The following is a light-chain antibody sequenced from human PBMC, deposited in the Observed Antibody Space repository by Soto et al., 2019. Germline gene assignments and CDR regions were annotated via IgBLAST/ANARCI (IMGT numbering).Light chain of an antibody. CDR1: SSDVGGYNF. CDR3: CSYAGSYTHV. V-gene: IGLV2-11*01. CDR2: DVT. Sequence: QSALTQSRSVSGSPGQSVTISCTGTSSDVGGYNFVSWYQQYPGKAPKLIIYDVTKRPSGVPDRFSSSKSGNTASLTISGLQTDDEADYYCCSYAGSYTHVFGTGTKLTVL. J-gene: IGLJ1*01.